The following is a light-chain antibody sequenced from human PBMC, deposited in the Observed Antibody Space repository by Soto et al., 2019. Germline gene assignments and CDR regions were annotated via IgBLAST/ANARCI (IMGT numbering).Light chain of an antibody. V-gene: IGKV1-39*01. CDR2: AAS. CDR3: QQFGSAPEGT. CDR1: QTLNSY. Sequence: DIQMTQSPSSLSASVGDRVTITCRASQTLNSYLNWYQQKSPKAPKLLIYAASRLQSGVPSRFNGSGTTTDFTLTISRLEPEDFAVYYCQQFGSAPEGTFGQGTKVEI. J-gene: IGKJ1*01.